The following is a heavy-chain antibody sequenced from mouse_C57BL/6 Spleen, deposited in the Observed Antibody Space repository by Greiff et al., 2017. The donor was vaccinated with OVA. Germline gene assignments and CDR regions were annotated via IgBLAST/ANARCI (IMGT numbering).Heavy chain of an antibody. Sequence: EVQLQQSGPELVKPGASVKISCKASGYTFTDYYMNWVKQSHGKSLEWIGDINPNNGGTSYNQKFKGKATLTVDKSSSTAYMELRSLTSEDSAVYYCARRGPIYYYGSSSFDYWGQGTTLTVSS. D-gene: IGHD1-1*01. CDR3: ARRGPIYYYGSSSFDY. J-gene: IGHJ2*01. CDR2: INPNNGGT. CDR1: GYTFTDYY. V-gene: IGHV1-26*01.